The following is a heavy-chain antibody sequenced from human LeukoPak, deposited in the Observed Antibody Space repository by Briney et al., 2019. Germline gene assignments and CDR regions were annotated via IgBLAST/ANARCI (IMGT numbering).Heavy chain of an antibody. Sequence: GGSLRLSCAASGFTLSSYRMSWVRQAPGKGLEWVANIKQDGSEKYYVDSVKGRFTISRDNAKNSLYLQMNSLRAEDTAVYYCARGLPTDYWGQGTLVTVSS. CDR3: ARGLPTDY. V-gene: IGHV3-7*01. CDR2: IKQDGSEK. CDR1: GFTLSSYR. D-gene: IGHD5-18*01. J-gene: IGHJ4*02.